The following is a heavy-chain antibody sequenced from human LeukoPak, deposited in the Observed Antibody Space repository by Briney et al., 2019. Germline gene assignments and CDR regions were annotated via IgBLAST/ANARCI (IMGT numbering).Heavy chain of an antibody. J-gene: IGHJ2*01. CDR1: GFTFRSYM. Sequence: SGGSLRLSCAASGFTFRSYMMRWVRQAPGKGLEWVSILSGSGASTYYADSVKGRFTISRDNAQNTVYLQMNSLRADDTAIYYCAKDRGGFSSERYYWHFDLWGRGTLVTVSS. V-gene: IGHV3-23*01. D-gene: IGHD3-10*01. CDR3: AKDRGGFSSERYYWHFDL. CDR2: LSGSGAST.